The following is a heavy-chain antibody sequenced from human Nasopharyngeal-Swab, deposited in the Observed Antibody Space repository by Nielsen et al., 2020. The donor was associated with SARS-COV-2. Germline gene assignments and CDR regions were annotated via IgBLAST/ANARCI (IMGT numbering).Heavy chain of an antibody. CDR3: ARDLGGSHQYYYGMDV. CDR1: GYTFTGYY. Sequence: ASVKVSCKASGYTFTGYYMHWVRQAPGQGLEWMGIINPSGGSTSYAQKFQGRVTMTRDTSTSTVYMELSSLRSEDTAVYYCARDLGGSHQYYYGMDVWGQGTTVTVSS. CDR2: INPSGGST. J-gene: IGHJ6*02. D-gene: IGHD1-26*01. V-gene: IGHV1-46*01.